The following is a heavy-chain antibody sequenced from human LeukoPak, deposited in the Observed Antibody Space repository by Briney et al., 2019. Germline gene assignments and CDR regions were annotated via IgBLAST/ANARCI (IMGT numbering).Heavy chain of an antibody. J-gene: IGHJ4*02. V-gene: IGHV3-53*01. Sequence: GGSLRLSCAASGSTVSSDYMNWVRQAPGKGLEWVPIIYSGGRTYYADAVKGRFTISRDTAKNTLYLQMNGLRTEDTAVYYCARTPGVSVAGTGWDYFDYWGQGTLVTVSS. CDR2: IYSGGRT. CDR1: GSTVSSDY. CDR3: ARTPGVSVAGTGWDYFDY. D-gene: IGHD6-19*01.